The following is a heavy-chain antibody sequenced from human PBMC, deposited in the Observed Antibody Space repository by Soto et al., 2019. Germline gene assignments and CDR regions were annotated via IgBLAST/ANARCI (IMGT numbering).Heavy chain of an antibody. CDR1: GGSISSGAYY. CDR3: VRDYDYDTSRNDAFDI. J-gene: IGHJ3*02. D-gene: IGHD3-22*01. Sequence: QVQLQESGPGLVKPSQTLSLTCTVSGGSISSGAYYWRWIRHHPGKGLEWIGYIYSSGSTYYNPSLRSRVTISADTSKNKFSLRLSSVTAADTAVYYCVRDYDYDTSRNDAFDIWGQGTMVTVSS. CDR2: IYSSGST. V-gene: IGHV4-31*03.